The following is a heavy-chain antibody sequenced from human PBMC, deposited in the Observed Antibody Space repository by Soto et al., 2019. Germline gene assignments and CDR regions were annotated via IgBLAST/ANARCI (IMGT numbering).Heavy chain of an antibody. V-gene: IGHV4-59*02. D-gene: IGHD5-18*01. J-gene: IGHJ1*01. CDR3: AKTEMDTMFFRH. CDR1: GGSVSGYY. Sequence: QMQLQESGPRLVKPSETLSLNCTVSGGSVSGYYWSWIRQPPGKGLEWIGYIHYSGSTNFNPSLKSRVTMSADTSRNQLSLKLSSVTAADTAIYFCAKTEMDTMFFRHWGQGTLVTFSS. CDR2: IHYSGST.